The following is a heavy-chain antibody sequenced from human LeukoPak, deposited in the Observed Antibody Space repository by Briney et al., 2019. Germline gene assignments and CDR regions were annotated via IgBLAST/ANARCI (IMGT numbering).Heavy chain of an antibody. CDR2: IYYSGST. J-gene: IGHJ4*02. CDR1: GGSISSYY. CDR3: ARGGGVTYYDSTGYLWYFDY. V-gene: IGHV4-59*01. D-gene: IGHD3-22*01. Sequence: PSETLSLTCTVSGGSISSYYWSWIRQPPGKGLEWIGYIYYSGSTKFNPSLKSRVTISVDTSKNQFSLKLSSVTAADTAVYYCARGGGVTYYDSTGYLWYFDYWGQGTLVTVSS.